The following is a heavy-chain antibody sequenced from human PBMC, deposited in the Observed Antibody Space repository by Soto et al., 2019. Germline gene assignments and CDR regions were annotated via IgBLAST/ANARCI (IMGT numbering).Heavy chain of an antibody. J-gene: IGHJ4*02. V-gene: IGHV3-13*01. CDR2: IGTAGDT. D-gene: IGHD6-13*01. Sequence: GGSLRLSCEASGLTFRGFDMHWVRQPTGKGLEWVSSIGTAGDTYYAVSVKGRFTISRDNAKNSLSLQMNSLRAGDMAVYFCAKSQEIGTHFFDSWGQGTQVTVSS. CDR1: GLTFRGFD. CDR3: AKSQEIGTHFFDS.